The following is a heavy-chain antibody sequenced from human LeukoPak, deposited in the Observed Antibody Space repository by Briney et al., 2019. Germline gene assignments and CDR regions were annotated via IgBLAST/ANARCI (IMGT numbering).Heavy chain of an antibody. CDR1: GYSISSGYY. Sequence: PSETLSLTCTVSGYSISSGYYWGWIRQPPGKGLEWIGSIYHSGSTYYNPSLKSRVTISVDTSKNQFSLKLSSVTAADTAVYYCASNSGSYGKKRLDYWGQGTLVTVSS. CDR3: ASNSGSYGKKRLDY. V-gene: IGHV4-38-2*02. D-gene: IGHD1-26*01. CDR2: IYHSGST. J-gene: IGHJ4*02.